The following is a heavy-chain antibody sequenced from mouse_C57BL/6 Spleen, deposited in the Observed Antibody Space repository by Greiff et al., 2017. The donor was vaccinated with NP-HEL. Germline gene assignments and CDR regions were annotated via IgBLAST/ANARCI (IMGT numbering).Heavy chain of an antibody. V-gene: IGHV2-2*01. Sequence: VQLQQSGPGLVQPSQSLSITCTVSGFSLTSYGVHWVRQSPGKGLEWLGVIWSGGSTDYNAAFISRLSISKDNSKSQVFFKMNSLQADDTAIYYCARNPLQEYYFDYWGQGTTLTVSS. J-gene: IGHJ2*01. CDR2: IWSGGST. CDR1: GFSLTSYG. D-gene: IGHD6-1*01. CDR3: ARNPLQEYYFDY.